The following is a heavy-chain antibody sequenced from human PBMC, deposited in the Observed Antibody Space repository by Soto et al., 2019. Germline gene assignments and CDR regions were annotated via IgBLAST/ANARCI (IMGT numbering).Heavy chain of an antibody. V-gene: IGHV1-69*08. D-gene: IGHD4-17*01. J-gene: IGHJ6*03. CDR3: ARDYGDENYYYYLDV. CDR2: IIPILGIA. Sequence: QVQLVQSGAEVKKPGSSVKVSCKASGGTFSSYTISWVRQAPGQGLECMGRIIPILGIANYAQKFQGRVTITADKSTSTAYMELSSLRSEDTAVYYCARDYGDENYYYYLDVWGKGTTVTVSS. CDR1: GGTFSSYT.